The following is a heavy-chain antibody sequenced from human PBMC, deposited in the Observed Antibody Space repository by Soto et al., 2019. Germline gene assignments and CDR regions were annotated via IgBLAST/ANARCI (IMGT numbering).Heavy chain of an antibody. J-gene: IGHJ6*03. D-gene: IGHD3-16*01. CDR1: GDSVSSNSAA. CDR2: TYYRSKWYN. Sequence: QVQLQQSGPGLVKPSQTLSLTCAISGDSVSSNSAAWNWIRQSPSRGLEWLGRTYYRSKWYNDYAVSVKSRITTNPDTSKNQFSLQLNSVTPEDTAVYYCARDLMSLGGPIRYYYYYMDVWGKGTTVTVSS. CDR3: ARDLMSLGGPIRYYYYYMDV. V-gene: IGHV6-1*01.